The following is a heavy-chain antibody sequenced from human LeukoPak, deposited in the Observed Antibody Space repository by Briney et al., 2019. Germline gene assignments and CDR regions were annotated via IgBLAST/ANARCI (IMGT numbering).Heavy chain of an antibody. CDR2: VDPEDGET. Sequence: ASVKVSCXVSGYTFTDYYMHWVQQAPGKGLEWMGLVDPEDGETIYAEKFQGRVTITADTSTDTAYMELSSLRSEDTAVYYCATDPRGYYDSSGYPWGQGTLVTVSS. CDR1: GYTFTDYY. D-gene: IGHD3-22*01. J-gene: IGHJ5*02. V-gene: IGHV1-69-2*01. CDR3: ATDPRGYYDSSGYP.